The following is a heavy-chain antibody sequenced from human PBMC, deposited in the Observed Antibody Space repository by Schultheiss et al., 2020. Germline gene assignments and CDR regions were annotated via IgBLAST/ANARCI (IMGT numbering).Heavy chain of an antibody. CDR1: GGSISSGGYY. CDR2: IYHSGST. J-gene: IGHJ4*02. Sequence: SETLSLTCTVSGGSISSGGYYWSWIRQHPGKGLEWIGYIYHSGSTYYNPSLKSRVTISVDTSKNQFSLKLSSVTAADTAVYYCARGSSSWYFDYWGQGTLVTVSS. D-gene: IGHD6-13*01. V-gene: IGHV4-31*03. CDR3: ARGSSSWYFDY.